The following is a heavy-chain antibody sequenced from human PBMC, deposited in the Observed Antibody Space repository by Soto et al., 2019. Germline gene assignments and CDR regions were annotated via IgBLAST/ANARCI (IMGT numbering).Heavy chain of an antibody. Sequence: QVQLVQSGAEVKKPGSSVKVSCKASGGTFSSYAISWVRQAPGQGLEWMGGIIPIFGTANYAQKIQGRVTITADESTSTAYMELSSLRSEDTAVYYCAREHYYDSSGFAIYAFDIWGQGTMVTVSS. V-gene: IGHV1-69*01. CDR2: IIPIFGTA. CDR1: GGTFSSYA. J-gene: IGHJ3*02. D-gene: IGHD3-22*01. CDR3: AREHYYDSSGFAIYAFDI.